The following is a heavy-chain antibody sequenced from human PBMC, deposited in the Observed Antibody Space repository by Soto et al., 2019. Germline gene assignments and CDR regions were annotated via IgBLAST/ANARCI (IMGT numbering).Heavy chain of an antibody. CDR2: IYSGGST. CDR3: AREGYYDSSGKGSFDY. J-gene: IGHJ4*02. D-gene: IGHD3-22*01. V-gene: IGHV3-53*01. Sequence: PGGSLRLSCAASGFTVSSNCMSWVSQAPGKGLEWVSVIYSGGSTYYSDSVKGRFTISRDNSKNTLYLQMNSLRAEDTAVYYCAREGYYDSSGKGSFDYWGQG. CDR1: GFTVSSNC.